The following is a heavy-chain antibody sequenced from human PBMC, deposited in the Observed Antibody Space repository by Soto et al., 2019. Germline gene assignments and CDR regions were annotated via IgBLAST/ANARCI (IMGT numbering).Heavy chain of an antibody. D-gene: IGHD6-19*01. CDR3: ARAVAGILSYFDY. J-gene: IGHJ4*02. CDR1: GFTFSSYW. Sequence: EVPLVESGGGLVQPGGSLRLSCAASGFTFSSYWMSWVRQAPGKGLEWVANIKQDGSEKYYVDSVKGRFTISRDNAKNSLYLQMNSLRAEDTAVYYCARAVAGILSYFDYWGQGTLVTVSS. V-gene: IGHV3-7*04. CDR2: IKQDGSEK.